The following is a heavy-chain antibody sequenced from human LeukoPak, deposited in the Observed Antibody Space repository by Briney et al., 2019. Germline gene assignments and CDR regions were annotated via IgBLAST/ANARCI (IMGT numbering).Heavy chain of an antibody. V-gene: IGHV3-23*01. J-gene: IGHJ4*02. Sequence: GGSLRLSCAASGFTFDDYAMHWVRQAPGKGLEWVSAISGSGGSTYYADSVKGRFTISRDNSKNTLYLQMNSLRAEDTALYYCAKVLSGLLRGNFDYWGQGTLVTVSS. CDR2: ISGSGGST. D-gene: IGHD1-26*01. CDR3: AKVLSGLLRGNFDY. CDR1: GFTFDDYA.